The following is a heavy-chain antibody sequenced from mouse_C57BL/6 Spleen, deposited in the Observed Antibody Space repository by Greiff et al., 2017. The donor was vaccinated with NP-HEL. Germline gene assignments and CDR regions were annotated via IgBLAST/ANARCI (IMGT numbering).Heavy chain of an antibody. CDR3: ARDLGNYYAMDY. V-gene: IGHV1-52*01. D-gene: IGHD2-1*01. CDR1: GYTFTSYW. Sequence: QVQLQQPGAELVRPGSSVKLSCKASGYTFTSYWMHWVKQRPIQGLEWIGNIDPSDSETHYNQKFKDKATLTVDKSSSTAYMQLSSLTSEDSAVYDCARDLGNYYAMDYWGQGTSVTVSS. CDR2: IDPSDSET. J-gene: IGHJ4*01.